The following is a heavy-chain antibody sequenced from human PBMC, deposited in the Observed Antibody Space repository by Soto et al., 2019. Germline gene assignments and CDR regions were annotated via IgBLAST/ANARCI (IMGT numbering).Heavy chain of an antibody. CDR2: ISGSGGST. CDR3: AKDRRFLEWLLFDYFDY. D-gene: IGHD3-3*01. CDR1: GFTFSSYA. V-gene: IGHV3-23*01. Sequence: PGGSLRLSCAASGFTFSSYAMSWVRQAPGKGLEWVSAISGSGGSTYYADSVKGRFTISRDNSKNTLYLQMNSLRAEDTAVYYCAKDRRFLEWLLFDYFDYWGQGTLVT. J-gene: IGHJ4*02.